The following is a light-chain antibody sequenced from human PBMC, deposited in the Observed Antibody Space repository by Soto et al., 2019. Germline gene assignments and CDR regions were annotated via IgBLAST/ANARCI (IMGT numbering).Light chain of an antibody. Sequence: IVLTQSPATLSLSPWERATLSCGASQSIGSYLAWYQQKPGQAPRLLIFDSSNRATGIPVRFSGSGSGTDFTLTISGLEPEDFAVYYCQQRSNWPTFGGGTKVDIK. CDR3: QQRSNWPT. J-gene: IGKJ4*01. V-gene: IGKV3-11*01. CDR2: DSS. CDR1: QSIGSY.